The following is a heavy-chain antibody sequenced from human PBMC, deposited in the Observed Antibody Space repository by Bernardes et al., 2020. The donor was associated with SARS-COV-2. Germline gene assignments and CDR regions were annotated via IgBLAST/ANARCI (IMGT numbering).Heavy chain of an antibody. CDR3: ARVRRDYDVLTGYYKEGHFDY. CDR2: IYTSGST. Sequence: SETLSLTCTVSGGSISSGTHYWSWTRQPAGKGLEWIGHIYTSGSTNYNPSLKSRVTISLDTSKNQFSLKLSSVTAADTAVYYCARVRRDYDVLTGYYKEGHFDYWGQGTLVTVSS. D-gene: IGHD3-9*01. J-gene: IGHJ4*02. V-gene: IGHV4-61*09. CDR1: GGSISSGTHY.